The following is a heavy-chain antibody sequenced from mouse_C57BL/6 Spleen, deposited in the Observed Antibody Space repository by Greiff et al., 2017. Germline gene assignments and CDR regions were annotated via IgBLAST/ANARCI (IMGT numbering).Heavy chain of an antibody. CDR3: TRRDGYYDY. CDR2: IDPETGGT. J-gene: IGHJ2*01. Sequence: QVHVKQSGAELVRPGASVTLSCKASGYTFTDYEMHWVKQTPVHGLEWIGAIDPETGGTAYNQKFKGKAILTADKSSSTAYMELRSLTSEDSAVYYCTRRDGYYDYWGQGTTLTVSS. CDR1: GYTFTDYE. D-gene: IGHD2-3*01. V-gene: IGHV1-15*01.